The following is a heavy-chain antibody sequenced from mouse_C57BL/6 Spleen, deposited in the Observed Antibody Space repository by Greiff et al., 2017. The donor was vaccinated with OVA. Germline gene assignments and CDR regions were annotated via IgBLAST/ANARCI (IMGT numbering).Heavy chain of an antibody. CDR3: ASGTVVATRYFDV. J-gene: IGHJ1*03. Sequence: QVQLQQPGAELVRPGTSVKLSCKASGYTFTSYWMHWVKQRPGQGLEWIGVIDPSDSYTNYNQKFKGKATLTVDTSSSTAYMQLSSLTSEDSAVYYCASGTVVATRYFDVWGTGATVTVSS. CDR1: GYTFTSYW. V-gene: IGHV1-59*01. CDR2: IDPSDSYT. D-gene: IGHD1-1*01.